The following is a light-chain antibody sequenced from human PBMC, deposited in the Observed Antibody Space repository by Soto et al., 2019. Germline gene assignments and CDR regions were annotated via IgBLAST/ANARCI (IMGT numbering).Light chain of an antibody. V-gene: IGKV3-11*01. CDR3: QQRHMWPIT. CDR1: QSVSSN. Sequence: EIVMTQSPATLSVSPGERATLPCRASQSVSSNLAWYQQKPGQAPRLLIYGAYNRATGIPPRFSGSGSGTDFTLTISSLEPEDSAVYYCQQRHMWPITFGQGTRLEIK. J-gene: IGKJ5*01. CDR2: GAY.